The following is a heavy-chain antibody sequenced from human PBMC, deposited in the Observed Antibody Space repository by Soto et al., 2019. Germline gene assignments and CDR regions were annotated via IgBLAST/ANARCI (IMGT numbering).Heavy chain of an antibody. CDR1: GYTFTSYV. CDR2: ISAYNGNT. V-gene: IGHV1-18*01. D-gene: IGHD3-3*01. J-gene: IGHJ4*02. CDR3: ARELTVHGLLDY. Sequence: ASVKVSCKASGYTFTSYVISWVRQAPGQGLEWMGWISAYNGNTNYAQKLQGRVTMTTDTSTSTAYMELRSLRSDDTAVYYCARELTVHGLLDYWGKGTLVTVSS.